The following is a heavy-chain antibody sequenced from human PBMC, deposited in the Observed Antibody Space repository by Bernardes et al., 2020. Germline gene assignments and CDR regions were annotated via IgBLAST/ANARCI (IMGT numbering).Heavy chain of an antibody. CDR2: IRSKAYGGTT. V-gene: IGHV3-49*04. CDR1: GFTFGDYA. CDR3: VPGGYYGSGSYPQDFDY. Sequence: GGSLRLSCTASGFTFGDYAMSWVRQAPGKGLEWVGFIRSKAYGGTTEYAASVKGRFTISRDNAKNSLYLQMNSLRAEDTAVYYCVPGGYYGSGSYPQDFDYWGQGTLVTVSS. J-gene: IGHJ4*02. D-gene: IGHD3-10*01.